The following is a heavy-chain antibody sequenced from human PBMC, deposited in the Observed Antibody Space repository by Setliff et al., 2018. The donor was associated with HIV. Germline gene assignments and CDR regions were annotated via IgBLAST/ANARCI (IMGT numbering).Heavy chain of an antibody. CDR2: IYYSGST. D-gene: IGHD5-18*01. J-gene: IGHJ3*02. V-gene: IGHV4-39*01. CDR1: GGSISSSSYY. Sequence: SETLSLTCTVSGGSISSSSYYWGWIRQPPGKGLEWIGSIYYSGSTYYNPSLKSRVTISVDTSKNQFSLKLSSVTAAETAVYYCARRQQLWLLYAFDIWGQGTMVTVSS. CDR3: ARRQQLWLLYAFDI.